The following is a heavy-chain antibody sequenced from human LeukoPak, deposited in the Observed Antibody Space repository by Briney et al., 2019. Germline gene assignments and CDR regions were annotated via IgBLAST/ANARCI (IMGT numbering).Heavy chain of an antibody. Sequence: SETLSLTCAVYGGSFSGYYWSWIRQPPGKGLEWIGEINHSGSTNYNPSLKSRVTISVDTSKNQFSLKLSSVTAADTAVYYCASRGYALRGRFDYWGQGTLVTVSS. CDR3: ASRGYALRGRFDY. D-gene: IGHD5-12*01. J-gene: IGHJ4*02. V-gene: IGHV4-34*01. CDR2: INHSGST. CDR1: GGSFSGYY.